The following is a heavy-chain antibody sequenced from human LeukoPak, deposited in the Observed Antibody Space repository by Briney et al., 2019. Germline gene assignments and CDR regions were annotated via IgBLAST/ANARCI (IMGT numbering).Heavy chain of an antibody. V-gene: IGHV3-74*01. CDR1: GFTFTNYW. Sequence: PGGSLRLSCAASGFTFTNYWMHWVRQAPGKGLVWVSRIDIDGTGTSYADSVKGRFTISRDNAKNTVSLQMNSLKAEDTAVYYCARDLRYGVLLEADDKGSYWGQGTLVAVSS. J-gene: IGHJ4*02. CDR3: ARDLRYGVLLEADDKGSY. D-gene: IGHD1-1*01. CDR2: IDIDGTGT.